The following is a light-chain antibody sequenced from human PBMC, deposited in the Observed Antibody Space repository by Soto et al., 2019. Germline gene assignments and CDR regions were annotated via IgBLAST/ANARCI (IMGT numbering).Light chain of an antibody. J-gene: IGKJ4*01. CDR1: QTVSSF. Sequence: VLTQSPGTLSLSPGERATLSCRASQTVSSFLAWYQQKPGQAPRLLIHDSSDRATGIPARFSGSGSGTDFTLTISSLEPEDVAVYYCQQRSNWPLTFGGGTKVDIK. V-gene: IGKV3-11*01. CDR2: DSS. CDR3: QQRSNWPLT.